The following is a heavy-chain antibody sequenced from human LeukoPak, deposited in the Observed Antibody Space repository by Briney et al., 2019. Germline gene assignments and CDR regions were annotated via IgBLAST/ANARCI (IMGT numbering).Heavy chain of an antibody. CDR1: GFTFDDYG. V-gene: IGHV3-20*04. CDR3: TRRLVVVPAAIRDY. Sequence: GGSLRLSCAASGFTFDDYGMSWVRQAPGKGLEWVSGINWNGGSTGYADSVKGRFTISRDNAKNSLYLQMNSLKTEDTAVYYCTRRLVVVPAAIRDYWGQGTLVTVSS. J-gene: IGHJ4*02. D-gene: IGHD2-2*02. CDR2: INWNGGST.